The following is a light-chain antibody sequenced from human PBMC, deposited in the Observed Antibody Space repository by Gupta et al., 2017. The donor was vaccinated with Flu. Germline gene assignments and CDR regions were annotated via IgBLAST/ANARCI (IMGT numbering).Light chain of an antibody. CDR3: QVWDSDNDHFV. CDR1: SIGSKS. Sequence: SYVLTQPPSVSMAPGQTAKITCGGTSIGSKSVHWYQQRPGQAPMLVIYDDTDRPSGIPDRFSGSNSGNTATLTIRGVEAGDEADYYCQVWDSDNDHFVFGTGTKITVL. V-gene: IGLV3-21*02. J-gene: IGLJ1*01. CDR2: DDT.